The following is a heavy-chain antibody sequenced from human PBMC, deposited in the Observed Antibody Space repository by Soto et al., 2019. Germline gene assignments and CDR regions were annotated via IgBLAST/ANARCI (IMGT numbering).Heavy chain of an antibody. CDR2: IYWDDDK. V-gene: IGHV2-5*02. Sequence: QITLKESGPTLVRPAQTLTLTCGFSGFSLSSYGMGVAWIRQPPGKALEWLALIYWDDDKRYRPSLKDRLAISKDTSSNHVVLTITNMDPGDTAPYLCANSGDYAMLTFDHLGPGTLVTVSS. D-gene: IGHD4-17*01. CDR1: GFSLSSYGMG. CDR3: ANSGDYAMLTFDH. J-gene: IGHJ4*02.